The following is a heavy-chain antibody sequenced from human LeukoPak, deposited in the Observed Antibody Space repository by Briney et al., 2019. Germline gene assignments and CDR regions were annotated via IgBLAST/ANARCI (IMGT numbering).Heavy chain of an antibody. CDR3: AREYTSTSGRHFDY. V-gene: IGHV4-4*07. CDR1: VGSFNRYY. D-gene: IGHD6-6*01. J-gene: IGHJ4*02. Sequence: PSETLSLTCTVSVGSFNRYYWTWVRQPAGKRLEWIGRIYSSGSTNYNPSLRSRVTISVDKSKNQFSLNLSSVTAADRGVYYCAREYTSTSGRHFDYWGQGTLVTVPS. CDR2: IYSSGST.